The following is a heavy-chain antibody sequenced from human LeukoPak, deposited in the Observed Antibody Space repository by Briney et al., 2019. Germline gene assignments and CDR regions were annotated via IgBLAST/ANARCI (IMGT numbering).Heavy chain of an antibody. V-gene: IGHV3-30-3*01. CDR3: VRADPYYYDSNFFNF. CDR2: ISYDGSNK. Sequence: PGRSLRLSCAASGFTFSSYAMHWVRQAPGKGLEWVAVISYDGSNKYYAASVKGRFTISRDNSKLTLYLQMNSLRTEDTAVYFCVRADPYYYDSNFFNFWGQGTLVTVSS. J-gene: IGHJ4*02. CDR1: GFTFSSYA. D-gene: IGHD3-22*01.